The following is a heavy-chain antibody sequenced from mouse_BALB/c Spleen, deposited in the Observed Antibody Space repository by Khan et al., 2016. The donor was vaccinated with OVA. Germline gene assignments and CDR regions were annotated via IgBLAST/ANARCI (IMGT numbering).Heavy chain of an antibody. D-gene: IGHD1-1*01. Sequence: EVELVESGGGLVKPGGSLKLSCAASGFTFSNYAMSWVRQTPAKRLEWVATISSYGGYTYYPDSVQGRFTISRDNAKNTLYLQMSSLRSEDTAIYYWARALFTTGVAAPFAYWGQGTLVTVSA. J-gene: IGHJ3*01. V-gene: IGHV5-9-3*01. CDR2: ISSYGGYT. CDR1: GFTFSNYA. CDR3: ARALFTTGVAAPFAY.